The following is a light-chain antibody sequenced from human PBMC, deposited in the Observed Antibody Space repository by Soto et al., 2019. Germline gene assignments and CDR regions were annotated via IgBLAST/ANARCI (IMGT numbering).Light chain of an antibody. Sequence: QSALAQPASVSGSPGQSITISCTGTSSNVGSYKLVSWYQQHPGIAPKLMIFEVNKRPSGVSNRFSGSKSGNTASLTISGLKVEDEADYYCCSSGGSPTYVFGTGTKVTVL. J-gene: IGLJ1*01. CDR1: SSNVGSYKL. V-gene: IGLV2-23*02. CDR2: EVN. CDR3: CSSGGSPTYV.